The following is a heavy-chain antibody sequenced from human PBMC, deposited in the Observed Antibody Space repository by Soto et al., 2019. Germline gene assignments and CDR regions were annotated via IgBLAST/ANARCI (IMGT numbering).Heavy chain of an antibody. CDR2: INHSGST. D-gene: IGHD3-22*01. J-gene: IGHJ4*02. CDR1: GGSFSGYY. V-gene: IGHV4-34*01. CDR3: ARGAKVDYYDSSGYYMFDY. Sequence: SETLSLTCAVYGGSFSGYYWSWIRQPPGKGLEWIGEINHSGSTNYNPSLKSRVTISVDTSKNQFSLKLSSVTAADTAVCYCARGAKVDYYDSSGYYMFDYWGQGTLVTVSS.